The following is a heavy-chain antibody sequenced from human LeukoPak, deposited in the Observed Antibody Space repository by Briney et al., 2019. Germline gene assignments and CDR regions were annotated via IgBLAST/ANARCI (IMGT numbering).Heavy chain of an antibody. CDR3: ARGPDTAMVIPALF. CDR2: IKQDGSEK. CDR1: GFTFSSYW. V-gene: IGHV3-7*01. D-gene: IGHD5-18*01. Sequence: GGSLRLSCAASGFTFSSYWMSWVRQAPGKGLEWVANIKQDGSEKYYVDSVKGRFTISRDNAKNSLYLQMNSLRAEDTAVYYCARGPDTAMVIPALFGGQGTLVTVSS. J-gene: IGHJ4*02.